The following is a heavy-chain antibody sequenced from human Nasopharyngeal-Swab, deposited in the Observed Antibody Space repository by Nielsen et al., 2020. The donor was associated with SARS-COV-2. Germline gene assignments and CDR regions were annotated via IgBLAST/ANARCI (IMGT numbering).Heavy chain of an antibody. J-gene: IGHJ4*02. CDR2: ISSSSSTI. D-gene: IGHD6-19*01. V-gene: IGHV3-48*02. CDR1: GFTFSSYS. CDR3: ARLSGWYLSLAFDY. Sequence: GGSLRLSCAASGFTFSSYSMNWVRQAPGKGLDWVSYISSSSSTIYYADSVKGRFTISRDNAKNSLYLQMNSLRDEDTAVYYCARLSGWYLSLAFDYWGQGTLVTVSS.